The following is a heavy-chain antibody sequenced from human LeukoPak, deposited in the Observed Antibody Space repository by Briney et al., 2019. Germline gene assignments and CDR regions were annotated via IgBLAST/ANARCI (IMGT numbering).Heavy chain of an antibody. CDR3: ARPHGSGYYGGYFQH. D-gene: IGHD2/OR15-2a*01. J-gene: IGHJ1*01. Sequence: SETLSLTCTVSGDSISSGAYYWGWIRQPPGKGLEWIGSIYYSWSTYYNPSLKSRVTIAVDTSKNQFSLKLSSVTAADTAVYYCARPHGSGYYGGYFQHWGQGTLVTVSS. V-gene: IGHV4-39*01. CDR2: IYYSWST. CDR1: GDSISSGAYY.